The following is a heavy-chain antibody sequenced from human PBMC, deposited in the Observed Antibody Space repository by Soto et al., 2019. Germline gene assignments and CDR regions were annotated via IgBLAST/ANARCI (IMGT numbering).Heavy chain of an antibody. V-gene: IGHV5-51*01. CDR3: ARLPRDCNKTSCYYADH. CDR1: GYSFTSYW. D-gene: IGHD2-2*01. Sequence: PGESLKISCKGSGYSFTSYWIGWVRQMPGKGLGWVGIMYPGDSDTRYNPSLQGHVTLSADVTVSTAFLQWRSLKTSDTGMYFCARLPRDCNKTSCYYADHWGHGTQVTVSS. J-gene: IGHJ4*01. CDR2: MYPGDSDT.